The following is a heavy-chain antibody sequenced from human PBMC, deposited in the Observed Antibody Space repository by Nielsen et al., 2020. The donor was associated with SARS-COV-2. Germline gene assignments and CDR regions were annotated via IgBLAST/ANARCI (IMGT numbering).Heavy chain of an antibody. CDR3: VRGLQVPNGLAHR. J-gene: IGHJ4*02. V-gene: IGHV3-66*01. CDR2: IYSGGST. CDR1: GFTLSGYS. D-gene: IGHD3-16*01. Sequence: GESLKISCAASGFTLSGYSMSWVRQAPGKGLEWVSVIYSGGSTYYADSVKGRFTISRDNAKNTLYLQMNSLRAEDTAVYYCVRGLQVPNGLAHRWGQGTLVTVSS.